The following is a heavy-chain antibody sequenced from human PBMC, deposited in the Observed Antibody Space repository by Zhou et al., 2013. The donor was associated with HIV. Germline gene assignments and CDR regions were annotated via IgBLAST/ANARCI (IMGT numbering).Heavy chain of an antibody. Sequence: QVRLTQSGNELKKPGAPVTVSCKISGYTLTELSIHWVRQAPGGGLEWMGGLDGGTRQTVYAKKFQGRLTLSDDSADDTAYIHLGGLTPDDTAVYYCARDLSTMVRGVTYNWFDPGAREPWSPSPQ. CDR1: GYTLTELS. CDR2: LDGGTRQT. V-gene: IGHV1-24*01. D-gene: IGHD3-10*01. CDR3: ARDLSTMVRGVTYNWFDP. J-gene: IGHJ5*02.